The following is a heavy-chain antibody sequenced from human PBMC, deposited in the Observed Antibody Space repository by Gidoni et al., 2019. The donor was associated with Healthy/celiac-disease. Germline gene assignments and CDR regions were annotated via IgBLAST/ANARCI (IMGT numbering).Heavy chain of an antibody. CDR2: IIPIFGKA. D-gene: IGHD3-22*01. V-gene: IGHV1-69*01. CDR1: GGTFSSYA. CDR3: ASPSRPYYYDSSGYYSGWYFDL. J-gene: IGHJ2*01. Sequence: QVQLVQSGAEVKKPGSSVKVSCKASGGTFSSYAISWVRQAPGQGLEWMGGIIPIFGKANYAQKFQGRVTITADESTSTAYMELSSLRSEDTAVYYCASPSRPYYYDSSGYYSGWYFDLWGRGTLVTVSS.